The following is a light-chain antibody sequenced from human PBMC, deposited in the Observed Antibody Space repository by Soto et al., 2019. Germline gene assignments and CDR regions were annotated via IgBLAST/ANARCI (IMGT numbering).Light chain of an antibody. V-gene: IGKV3-20*01. CDR2: DAS. CDR3: QHYGRSPPSWT. CDR1: QSVSSNY. Sequence: EIVLTQSPGTLSLSPGKRSTLSCRASQSVSSNYLAWYQQKPGQPPRLLISDASSRATGIPDRFSGSGSGTDFTLTISGLEPEDFAVYYCQHYGRSPPSWTFGQGTKVEIK. J-gene: IGKJ1*01.